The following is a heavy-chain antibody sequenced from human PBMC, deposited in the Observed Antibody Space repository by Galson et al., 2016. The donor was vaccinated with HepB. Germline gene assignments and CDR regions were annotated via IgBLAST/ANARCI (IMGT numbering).Heavy chain of an antibody. V-gene: IGHV3-30*04. CDR1: GFSFSSYA. J-gene: IGHJ6*02. CDR3: ARVMYDLRDYYYCYGMDV. CDR2: ISYDGSRK. Sequence: SLRLSCAASGFSFSSYAVHWVRQAPGKGLEWVAVISYDGSRKDYADSVKGRFTISRDNSKSTLNLQMNSLRPEDSAVYYCARVMYDLRDYYYCYGMDVWGQGTTVTVSS. D-gene: IGHD3-3*01.